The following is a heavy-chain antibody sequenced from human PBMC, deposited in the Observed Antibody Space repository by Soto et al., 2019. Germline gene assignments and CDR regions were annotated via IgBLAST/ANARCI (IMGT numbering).Heavy chain of an antibody. J-gene: IGHJ4*02. CDR3: ARHAYYYDSSGYSLDY. Sequence: LSLTCTVSGGSISSSSYYWGWIRQPPGKGLEWIGSIYYSGSTYYNPSLKSRVTISVDTSKNQFSLKLSSVTAADTAVYYCARHAYYYDSSGYSLDYWGQGTLVTAPQ. CDR1: GGSISSSSYY. D-gene: IGHD3-22*01. CDR2: IYYSGST. V-gene: IGHV4-39*01.